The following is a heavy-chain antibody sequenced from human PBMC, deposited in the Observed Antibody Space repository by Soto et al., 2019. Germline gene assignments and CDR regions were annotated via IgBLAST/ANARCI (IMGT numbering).Heavy chain of an antibody. J-gene: IGHJ4*02. CDR3: ARNINFDY. Sequence: GGSLRLSCAASGLSFSSYGMHWVRQAPGKGLEWVAVIWYDGSNKYYADSVKGRFTISRDNSKNTLYLQMNSLRAEDTAVYYCARNINFDYWGQGTLVTVSS. CDR2: IWYDGSNK. V-gene: IGHV3-33*01. CDR1: GLSFSSYG.